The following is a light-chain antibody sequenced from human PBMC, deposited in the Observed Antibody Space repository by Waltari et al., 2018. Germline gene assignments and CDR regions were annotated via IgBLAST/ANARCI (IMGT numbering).Light chain of an antibody. CDR2: DAS. CDR1: QSISSY. J-gene: IGKJ4*01. Sequence: EIVMTQSPATLSVSPGERVTLSCRASQSISSYLAGYQQKPGQAPRLLIHDASTRATSIPARFGGSGSGTEFTLTISSLQSEDFAVYYCQQYDKWPLTFGGGTEVEIK. CDR3: QQYDKWPLT. V-gene: IGKV3-15*01.